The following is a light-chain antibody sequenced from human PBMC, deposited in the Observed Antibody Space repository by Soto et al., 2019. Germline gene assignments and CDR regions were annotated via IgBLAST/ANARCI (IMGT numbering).Light chain of an antibody. V-gene: IGKV3-20*01. CDR1: QSVASAY. J-gene: IGKJ1*01. Sequence: EIVLTQSPGTLSLSPGERATLSCRASQSVASAYLAWYQHKPGQAPRLLIYGASSRATGIPDRISGSGSGTDFTLTLSRLEPEDFAVYYCQQYGSSRWTFGQGTKVEAK. CDR2: GAS. CDR3: QQYGSSRWT.